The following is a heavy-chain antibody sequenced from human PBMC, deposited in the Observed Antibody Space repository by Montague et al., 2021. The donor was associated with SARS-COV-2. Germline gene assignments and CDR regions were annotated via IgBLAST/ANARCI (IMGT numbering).Heavy chain of an antibody. CDR1: GGSISNSSYY. Sequence: SETLSLTCTVSGGSISNSSYYWVWIRQPPGKGLKWFRNNYCSGSNYYNPTLQSSITISVATSENSFTLKLSSVTAADTSVYYCARHGYYEAYDAFDIWGQGTMVTVSS. CDR2: NYCSGSN. V-gene: IGHV4-39*01. CDR3: ARHGYYEAYDAFDI. J-gene: IGHJ3*02. D-gene: IGHD3-22*01.